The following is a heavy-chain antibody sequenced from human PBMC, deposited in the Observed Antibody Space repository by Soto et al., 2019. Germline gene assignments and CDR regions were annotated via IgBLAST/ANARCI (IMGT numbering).Heavy chain of an antibody. D-gene: IGHD1-1*01. Sequence: QLQLQESGSRLVKSSETLSLTCGVSGDTISTGGYSWAWIRQPPGKALEWIGHTYHSGNPYYNPSLKSRVSISVARSKNKFPLKVSSVPPAETAGNYCARETSGTSAGNFDPCGREPWSPSPQ. J-gene: IGHJ5*02. CDR2: TYHSGNP. CDR3: ARETSGTSAGNFDP. CDR1: GDTISTGGYS. V-gene: IGHV4-30-2*01.